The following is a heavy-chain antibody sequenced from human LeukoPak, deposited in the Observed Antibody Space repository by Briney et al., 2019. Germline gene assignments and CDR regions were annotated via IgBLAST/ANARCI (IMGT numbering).Heavy chain of an antibody. D-gene: IGHD3-22*01. CDR2: ISAYNGNT. J-gene: IGHJ4*02. V-gene: IGHV1-18*01. Sequence: ASVKVSCKASGYTFTSYGISWVRQAPGQGLEWMGWISAYNGNTNYAQKLQGRVTMTTDTSTSTAYMELRSLRSDDTAVYYCARDLESSRYYYDSSGYYDYWGQGTLVTVSS. CDR3: ARDLESSRYYYDSSGYYDY. CDR1: GYTFTSYG.